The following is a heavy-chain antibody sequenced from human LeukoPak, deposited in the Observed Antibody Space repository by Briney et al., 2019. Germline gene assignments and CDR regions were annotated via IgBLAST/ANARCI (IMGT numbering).Heavy chain of an antibody. CDR3: ARASYSSGWYVSVSYYYGMDV. J-gene: IGHJ6*02. CDR2: ISYDGSNK. V-gene: IGHV3-30-3*01. CDR1: GFTFSSYA. D-gene: IGHD6-19*01. Sequence: GGSLRLSCAASGFTFSSYAMHWVRQAPGKGLEWVAVISYDGSNKYYADSVKGRFTISRDNSKNTLYLQMNSLRAEDTAVYYCARASYSSGWYVSVSYYYGMDVWGQGTTVTVSS.